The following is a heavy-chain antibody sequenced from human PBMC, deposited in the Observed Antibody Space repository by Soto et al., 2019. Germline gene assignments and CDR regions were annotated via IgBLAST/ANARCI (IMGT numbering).Heavy chain of an antibody. CDR3: ARVVAAAPVYYGMDV. D-gene: IGHD2-15*01. Sequence: QVQLVQSGAEVKKPGALVKVSCKASGFTFAIYGITWVRQAPGQGLEWMGWINPYNGNTNYAQKFQGRVTMTTDTSTSTGYMELRSLRSDDTAVYYCARVVAAAPVYYGMDVWGQGTTVTVSS. CDR1: GFTFAIYG. J-gene: IGHJ6*02. CDR2: INPYNGNT. V-gene: IGHV1-18*01.